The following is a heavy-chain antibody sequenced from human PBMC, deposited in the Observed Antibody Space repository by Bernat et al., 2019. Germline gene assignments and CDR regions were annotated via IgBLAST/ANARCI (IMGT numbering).Heavy chain of an antibody. CDR1: GFTFSNAW. V-gene: IGHV3-30*18. J-gene: IGHJ4*02. D-gene: IGHD5-24*01. CDR3: AKERWLQLYYFDY. Sequence: VQMEESGGGPVKPGGSLRLSCAASGFTFSNAWMNWVRQAPGKGLEWVAVISYDGSNKYYADSVKGRFTISRDNSKNTLYLQMNSLRAEDTAVYYCAKERWLQLYYFDYWGQGTLVTVSS. CDR2: ISYDGSNK.